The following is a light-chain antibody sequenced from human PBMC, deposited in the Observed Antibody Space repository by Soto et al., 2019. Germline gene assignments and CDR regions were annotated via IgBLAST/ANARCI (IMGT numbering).Light chain of an antibody. J-gene: IGKJ1*01. CDR1: QSISSW. Sequence: MNKSPHTVSGSQGERVTXTCRASQSISSWLAWYQQKPGKAPKLLIYDASILESGVPSRFSGSGSGTEFTLTISSLQPDDFAPYYCQHYNIYSEAFSQGTKVDIK. CDR2: DAS. V-gene: IGKV1-5*01. CDR3: QHYNIYSEA.